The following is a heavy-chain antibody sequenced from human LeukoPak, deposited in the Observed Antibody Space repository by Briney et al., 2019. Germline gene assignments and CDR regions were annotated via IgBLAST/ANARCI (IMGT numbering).Heavy chain of an antibody. CDR1: GYTFTSYD. CDR3: ASGRRSVRFLEWLPPTPIDY. D-gene: IGHD3-3*01. V-gene: IGHV1-8*01. CDR2: MNPNSGNT. Sequence: ASVKVSCKASGYTFTSYDINWVRQATGQGLEWMGWMNPNSGNTGYAQKFQGRVTMTRNTSISTPYMELSSLRSEDKAVYYCASGRRSVRFLEWLPPTPIDYWGQGTLVTVSS. J-gene: IGHJ4*02.